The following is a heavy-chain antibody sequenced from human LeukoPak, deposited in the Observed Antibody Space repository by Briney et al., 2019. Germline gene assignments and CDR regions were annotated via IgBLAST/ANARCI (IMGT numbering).Heavy chain of an antibody. CDR2: INHSGST. CDR3: ASLNDPLPR. J-gene: IGHJ4*02. D-gene: IGHD1-1*01. Sequence: PSETLSLTCAVYGGSFSGYYWSWIRQPPGKGLEWIGEINHSGSTNYNPSLKSRVTISVDTSKNQFSLKLSSVTATDTAVYYCASLNDPLPRWGQGTLVTVSS. CDR1: GGSFSGYY. V-gene: IGHV4-34*01.